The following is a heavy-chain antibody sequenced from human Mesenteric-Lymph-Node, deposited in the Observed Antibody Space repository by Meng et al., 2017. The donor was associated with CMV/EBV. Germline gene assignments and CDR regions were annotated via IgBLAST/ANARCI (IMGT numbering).Heavy chain of an antibody. Sequence: GESLKISCAASGLTFSSYWMYWARQAPGKGLVWVSRINGDGSTTSYADSVKGRFTISRDNAKNSLYLQMNSLRAEDTAVYYCARMYYDFWSGYWGGFVDYWGQGTLVTVSS. CDR2: INGDGSTT. J-gene: IGHJ4*02. D-gene: IGHD3-3*01. CDR3: ARMYYDFWSGYWGGFVDY. V-gene: IGHV3-74*01. CDR1: GLTFSSYW.